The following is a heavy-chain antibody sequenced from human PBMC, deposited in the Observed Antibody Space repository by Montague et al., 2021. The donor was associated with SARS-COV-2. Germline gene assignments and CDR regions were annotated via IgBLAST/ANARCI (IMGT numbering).Heavy chain of an antibody. CDR3: ASGRMVPYSSSWTTLYYYYGMDV. V-gene: IGHV6-1*01. CDR1: GDSVSSNSAA. CDR2: TYYRSKWHN. J-gene: IGHJ6*02. D-gene: IGHD6-13*01. Sequence: CAISGDSVSSNSAAWNWLRQSPSRGLEWLGRTYYRSKWHNDYAVSVKSRITINPDTSKNQFSLQLNSVTPEDTAVYCCASGRMVPYSSSWTTLYYYYGMDVWGQGTTVTVSS.